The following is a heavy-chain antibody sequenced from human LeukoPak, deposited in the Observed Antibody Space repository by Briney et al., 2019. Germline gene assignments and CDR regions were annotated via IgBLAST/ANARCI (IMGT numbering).Heavy chain of an antibody. D-gene: IGHD6-6*01. V-gene: IGHV1-69*05. Sequence: GASVRVSCKASGGTFSSYASSWVRQAPGQGLEWMGGIIPIFGTANYAQKFQGRVTIITDESTSTAYMELSSLRSEDTAVYYCARGLVSSSHQGADYWGQGTLVTISS. CDR2: IIPIFGTA. J-gene: IGHJ4*02. CDR1: GGTFSSYA. CDR3: ARGLVSSSHQGADY.